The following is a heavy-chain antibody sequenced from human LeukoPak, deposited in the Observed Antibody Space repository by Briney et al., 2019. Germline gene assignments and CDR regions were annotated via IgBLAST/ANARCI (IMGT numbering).Heavy chain of an antibody. CDR3: ARDSAEAHYYYYYYMDV. V-gene: IGHV1-69*01. D-gene: IGHD6-25*01. Sequence: ASAKVSCKASGGTFSSYAISWVRQAPGQGLEWMGGIIPIFGTANYARKFQGRVTITADESTSTAYMELSSLRSEDTAVYYCARDSAEAHYYYYYYMDVWGKGTTVTVSS. CDR2: IIPIFGTA. CDR1: GGTFSSYA. J-gene: IGHJ6*03.